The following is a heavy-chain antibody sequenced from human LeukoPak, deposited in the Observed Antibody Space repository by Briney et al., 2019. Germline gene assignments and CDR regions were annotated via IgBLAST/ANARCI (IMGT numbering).Heavy chain of an antibody. D-gene: IGHD2-15*01. J-gene: IGHJ4*02. CDR3: ARRYSSGSNYFDY. CDR2: INYSGST. Sequence: PSETLSLTCTVSGGSITSRSYYWGWIRQPPGXXXXXIGDINYSGSTYYNASLRSRVTMSVDTSRSQFSLKLTSVTAADTAVYYCARRYSSGSNYFDYWGQGTLATVSP. V-gene: IGHV4-39*01. CDR1: GGSITSRSYY.